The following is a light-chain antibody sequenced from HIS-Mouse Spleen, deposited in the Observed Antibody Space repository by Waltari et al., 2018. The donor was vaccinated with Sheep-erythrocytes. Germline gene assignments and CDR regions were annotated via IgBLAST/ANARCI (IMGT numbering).Light chain of an antibody. J-gene: IGLJ2*01. CDR3: QVWDSSSDHVV. CDR2: EDS. Sequence: SYELTQPPSVSVSPGQTARITCSGDALPKKYAYWYQQKSGQAPVLVIYEDSKRPSGIPGRFSGSNSGTTATLTISRVEAGDEADYYCQVWDSSSDHVVFGGGTKLTVL. V-gene: IGLV3-10*01. CDR1: ALPKKY.